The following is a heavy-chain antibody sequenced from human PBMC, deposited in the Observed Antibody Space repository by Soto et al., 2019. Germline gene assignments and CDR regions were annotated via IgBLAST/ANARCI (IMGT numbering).Heavy chain of an antibody. CDR1: GGSISSYY. V-gene: IGHV4-4*07. CDR3: ARGPRRFLEWLLSCCGWFDP. J-gene: IGHJ5*02. D-gene: IGHD3-3*01. Sequence: PSETLSLTCTVSGGSISSYYWSWIRQPAGKGLEWIGRIYTSGSTNYNPSLKSRVTMSVDTSKNQFSLKLSSVTAADTAVYYCARGPRRFLEWLLSCCGWFDPWGQGTLVTVSS. CDR2: IYTSGST.